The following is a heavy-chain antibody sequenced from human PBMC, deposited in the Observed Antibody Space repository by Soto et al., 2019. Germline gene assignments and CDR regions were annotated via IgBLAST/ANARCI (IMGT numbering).Heavy chain of an antibody. CDR3: LRGGRGYTRDDVLDG. CDR2: ISSRSSVI. CDR1: GFTFSSYS. D-gene: IGHD2-2*02. V-gene: IGHV3-21*06. Sequence: EVQLVESGGGLVKPGGSLRLSCVDSGFTFSSYSMNWVRQAPGKGLEWVASISSRSSVIWYTDSLKGRFTISRDNAKNSLYLQMNSLRAEDTAVYYCLRGGRGYTRDDVLDGGGQGTMVTVSS. J-gene: IGHJ3*01.